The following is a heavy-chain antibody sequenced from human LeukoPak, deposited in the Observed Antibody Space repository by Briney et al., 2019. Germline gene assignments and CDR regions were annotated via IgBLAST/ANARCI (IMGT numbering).Heavy chain of an antibody. CDR3: ASPQPPDGGSYFDY. CDR2: IWYDGSNK. CDR1: GFTFSSYG. J-gene: IGHJ4*02. D-gene: IGHD1-26*01. V-gene: IGHV3-33*01. Sequence: PGGSLRLSCAASGFTFSSYGMHWVRQAPGKGLEWVAVIWYDGSNKYYADSVKGRFTISRDNSKNTLYLQMNSLRAEDTAVYYCASPQPPDGGSYFDYWGQGTLVTVSS.